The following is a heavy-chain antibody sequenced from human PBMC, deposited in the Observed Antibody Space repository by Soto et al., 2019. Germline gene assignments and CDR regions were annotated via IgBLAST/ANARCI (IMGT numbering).Heavy chain of an antibody. CDR3: ACVYAGVGASLSLEYYYYGMDV. V-gene: IGHV1-46*01. D-gene: IGHD1-26*01. J-gene: IGHJ6*02. Sequence: ASVKVSCKASGYTFTSYYMHWVRQAPGQGLERMGIINPSGGSTSYAQKFQGRVTMTRDTSTSTVYMELSSLRSEDTAVYYCACVYAGVGASLSLEYYYYGMDVWGQGTTVTVSS. CDR2: INPSGGST. CDR1: GYTFTSYY.